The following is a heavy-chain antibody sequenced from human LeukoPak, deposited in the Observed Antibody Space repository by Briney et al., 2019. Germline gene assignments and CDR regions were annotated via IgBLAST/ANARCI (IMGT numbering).Heavy chain of an antibody. CDR2: IKQDGGEK. V-gene: IGHV3-7*01. J-gene: IGHJ4*02. D-gene: IGHD5-12*01. Sequence: GGSLRLSCAASGFTFSSYAMSWVRQAPGKGLEWVANIKQDGGEKYYVESVKGRFTISRDNVKNSLYLQMNSLRVEDTAVYYCARARGGYDLDYWGQGTLVTVPS. CDR3: ARARGGYDLDY. CDR1: GFTFSSYA.